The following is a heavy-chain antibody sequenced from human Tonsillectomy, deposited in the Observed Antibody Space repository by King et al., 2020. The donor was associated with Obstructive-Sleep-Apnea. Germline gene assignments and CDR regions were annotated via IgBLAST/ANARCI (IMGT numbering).Heavy chain of an antibody. CDR3: ARGHQYDSGIDY. V-gene: IGHV3-21*01. Sequence: VQLVESGGGLVKPGGSLRLSCAAFGFTFSSCSMNWVRQAPGKGLEWVSSISSSSSYIYYADSVKGRFTISRDNAKNSLYLQMNSLRAEDTAVYYCARGHQYDSGIDYWGQGTLVTVSS. J-gene: IGHJ4*02. CDR2: ISSSSSYI. D-gene: IGHD3-22*01. CDR1: GFTFSSCS.